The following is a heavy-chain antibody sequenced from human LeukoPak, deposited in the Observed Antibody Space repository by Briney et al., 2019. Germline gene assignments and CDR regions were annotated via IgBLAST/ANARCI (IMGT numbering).Heavy chain of an antibody. CDR3: ARGPSPVVVAAILNY. V-gene: IGHV3-64*01. CDR2: ISSNGGST. Sequence: GGPLRLSCAASGFTFSSYAMHWVRQAPGKGLEYVSAISSNGGSTYYANSVKGRFTISRDNSKNTLYLQMGSLRAEDMAVYYCARGPSPVVVAAILNYWGQGTLATVSS. CDR1: GFTFSSYA. D-gene: IGHD2-15*01. J-gene: IGHJ4*02.